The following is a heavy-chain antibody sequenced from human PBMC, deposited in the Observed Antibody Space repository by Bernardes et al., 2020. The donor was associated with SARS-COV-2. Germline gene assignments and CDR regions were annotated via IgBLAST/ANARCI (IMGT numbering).Heavy chain of an antibody. V-gene: IGHV4-34*01. D-gene: IGHD2-2*01. Sequence: SETLSLTCAVYGGSFSGYYWSWIRQPPGKGLEWIGEINHSGSTNYNPSLKSRVTISVDTSKNQFSLKLSSVTAADTAVYYCARAGKLGYCSSTSCYPPQRGYMDVWGKGTTVTVSS. CDR1: GGSFSGYY. CDR2: INHSGST. CDR3: ARAGKLGYCSSTSCYPPQRGYMDV. J-gene: IGHJ6*03.